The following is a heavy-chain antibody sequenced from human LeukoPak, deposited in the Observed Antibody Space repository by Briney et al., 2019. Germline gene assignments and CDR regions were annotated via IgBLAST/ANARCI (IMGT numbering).Heavy chain of an antibody. CDR1: GVSISSSSYY. CDR3: ARTYNWNYKFDY. J-gene: IGHJ4*02. CDR2: IHYSGST. D-gene: IGHD1-7*01. V-gene: IGHV4-39*07. Sequence: PSETLSLTCTVSGVSISSSSYYWGWIRQPPGKGLEWIVSIHYSGSTYYNPSLNSRTTISVDTCKNQFSLQLSSVTAADTAVYYCARTYNWNYKFDYWGQGTLVTVSS.